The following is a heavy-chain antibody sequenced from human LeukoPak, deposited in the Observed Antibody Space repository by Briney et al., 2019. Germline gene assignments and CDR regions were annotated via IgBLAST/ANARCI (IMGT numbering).Heavy chain of an antibody. D-gene: IGHD1-1*01. J-gene: IGHJ3*02. CDR2: IQPADSQT. CDR1: GYXFTTYW. V-gene: IGHV5-51*01. Sequence: GESLKISCIGSGYXFTTYWIYWVRQVPGKGLEWMGLIQPADSQTRYNPSFQGQVTLSDDKSINTAYLQWSSLRPSDTVMYYCARRLRTGGCDIWGQGTEVTVSS. CDR3: ARRLRTGGCDI.